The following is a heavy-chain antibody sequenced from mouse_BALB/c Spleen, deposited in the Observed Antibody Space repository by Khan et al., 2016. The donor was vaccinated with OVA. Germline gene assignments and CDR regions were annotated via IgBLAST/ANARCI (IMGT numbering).Heavy chain of an antibody. CDR2: IDPANGNS. CDR1: GYNIKDTY. D-gene: IGHD1-1*01. CDR3: ARPSATGGFVN. Sequence: VQLKQSGAELVKPGASVKLSCTASGYNIKDTYMNWVKQRPEQGLEWSGRIDPANGNSKYDPKFQGKATITTDTSSNTAYLQLNSLTSEDTAVDYCARPSATGGFVNWGQGTMVTVSA. V-gene: IGHV14-3*02. J-gene: IGHJ3*01.